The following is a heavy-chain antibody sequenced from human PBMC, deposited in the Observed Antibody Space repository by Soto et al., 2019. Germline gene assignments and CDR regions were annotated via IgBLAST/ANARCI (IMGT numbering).Heavy chain of an antibody. D-gene: IGHD2-8*01. CDR2: ISYDGSNK. V-gene: IGHV3-30-3*01. Sequence: GGSLRLSCAASGFTFSSYAMHWVRQAPGKGLEWVAVISYDGSNKYYADSVKGRFTISRDNSKNTLYLQMNSLRAEDTAVYYCASSPNSLHWSQGTLVTVSS. CDR3: ASSPNSLH. J-gene: IGHJ1*01. CDR1: GFTFSSYA.